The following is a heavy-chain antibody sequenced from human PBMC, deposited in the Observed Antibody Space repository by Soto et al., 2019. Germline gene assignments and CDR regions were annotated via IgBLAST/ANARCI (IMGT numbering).Heavy chain of an antibody. D-gene: IGHD6-19*01. CDR3: VQTTGWPGFDF. CDR1: GFAVSSKY. Sequence: EVQLVESGGGLIQPGGSLRLSCAASGFAVSSKYMTWVRQAPGKGLEWVSVIYGGGTTYYADSVKGRFTISRDTSKNTLYLQMNSRRAEDTAVYDCVQTTGWPGFDFWGQGTLVTVSS. J-gene: IGHJ4*02. V-gene: IGHV3-53*01. CDR2: IYGGGTT.